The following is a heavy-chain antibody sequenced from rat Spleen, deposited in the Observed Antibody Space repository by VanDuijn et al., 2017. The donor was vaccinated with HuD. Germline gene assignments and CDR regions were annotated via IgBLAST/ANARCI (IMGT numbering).Heavy chain of an antibody. Sequence: EVQLVESGGGLVQPGRSLKLSCAASGFTFSDYNMAWVRQAPKKGLEWVATISYDGSSPFYRDSVRGRFTISRDNAKDTLYLQMNSLRSEDTATYYCARSYYYDGYWGYWGQGVMVTVSS. CDR3: ARSYYYDGYWGY. CDR2: ISYDGSSP. CDR1: GFTFSDYN. V-gene: IGHV5S10*01. J-gene: IGHJ2*01. D-gene: IGHD1-12*03.